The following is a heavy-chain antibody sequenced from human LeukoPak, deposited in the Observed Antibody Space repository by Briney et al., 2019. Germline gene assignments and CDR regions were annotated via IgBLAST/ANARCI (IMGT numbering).Heavy chain of an antibody. CDR1: GFTFSSYA. D-gene: IGHD1-26*01. CDR2: ISDSGGNT. CDR3: VKGKKWELPLNY. V-gene: IGHV3-23*01. Sequence: GASLRLSCAASGFTFSSYAMSWVRQAPGKGLEWVSAISDSGGNTYYADSVKGRFTISRDNSKNTLYLQMNSLRAEVTAIYYCVKGKKWELPLNYWGQGTLVTVSS. J-gene: IGHJ4*02.